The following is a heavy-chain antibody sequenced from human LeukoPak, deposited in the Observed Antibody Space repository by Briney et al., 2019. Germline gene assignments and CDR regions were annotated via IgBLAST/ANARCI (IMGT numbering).Heavy chain of an antibody. J-gene: IGHJ4*02. V-gene: IGHV4-59*01. CDR1: GGSISSYY. CDR2: IYYSGST. Sequence: SETLSLTCTVSGGSISSYYWSWLRQPPGKGLEWIGYIYYSGSTNYNPSLKSRVTISVDTSKNQFSLKLSSVTAADTAVYYCARGGYSSSPFDYWGQGTLVTVSS. D-gene: IGHD6-13*01. CDR3: ARGGYSSSPFDY.